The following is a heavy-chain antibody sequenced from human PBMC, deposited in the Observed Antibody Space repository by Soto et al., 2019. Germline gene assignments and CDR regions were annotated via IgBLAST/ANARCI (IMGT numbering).Heavy chain of an antibody. CDR2: IYYSGSA. CDR1: GGSISGHY. CDR3: ARDREVTTPYYYVMDV. J-gene: IGHJ6*04. Sequence: SETLSLTCSVTGGSISGHYWSWIRQPPGKGLEWVGYIYYSGSANYNPSLKSRVTISVDTPKNQLSLKLSSVTAADTAVYYCARDREVTTPYYYVMDVGGKGTRVTVSS. V-gene: IGHV4-59*11. D-gene: IGHD4-17*01.